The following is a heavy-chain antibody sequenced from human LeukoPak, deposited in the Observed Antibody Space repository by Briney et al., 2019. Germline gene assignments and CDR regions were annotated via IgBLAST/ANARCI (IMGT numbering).Heavy chain of an antibody. CDR3: ARWSRYSSGWYELDY. Sequence: GGSLRLSCAASGFTFSGFGMHWVRQAPGKGLEWVALTWHDGSNKHYADSVMGRFTISRDNSKNTLYLQMDSLRVGDTAVYYCARWSRYSSGWYELDYWGQGTLVTVSS. CDR1: GFTFSGFG. J-gene: IGHJ4*02. D-gene: IGHD6-19*01. CDR2: TWHDGSNK. V-gene: IGHV3-33*01.